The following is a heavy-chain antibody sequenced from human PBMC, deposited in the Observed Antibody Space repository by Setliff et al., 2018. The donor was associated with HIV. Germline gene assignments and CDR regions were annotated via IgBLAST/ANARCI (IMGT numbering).Heavy chain of an antibody. V-gene: IGHV4-4*02. Sequence: SETLSLTCAVSGGSISSTNWWSWVRQPPGKGLEWIGEINHSGSTNYNPSLKSRVTISVDTSKNQFSLKLSSVTAADTAVYYCARGDPNFDYWGQGTLVTVSS. D-gene: IGHD2-21*02. CDR1: GGSISSTNW. CDR3: ARGDPNFDY. CDR2: INHSGST. J-gene: IGHJ4*02.